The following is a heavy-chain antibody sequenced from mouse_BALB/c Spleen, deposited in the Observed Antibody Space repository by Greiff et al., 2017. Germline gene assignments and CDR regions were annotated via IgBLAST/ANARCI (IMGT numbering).Heavy chain of an antibody. Sequence: EVQLQQSGPELVKPGASVKISCKASGYSFTGYYMHWVKQSHVKSLEWIGNIYPSDSYTNYNQKFKDKATLTVDKSSSTAYMQLSSPTSEDSAVYYCTKARDYAMDYWGQGTSVTVSS. CDR3: TKARDYAMDY. CDR2: IYPSDSYT. V-gene: IGHV1-42*01. CDR1: GYSFTGYY. J-gene: IGHJ4*01. D-gene: IGHD3-3*01.